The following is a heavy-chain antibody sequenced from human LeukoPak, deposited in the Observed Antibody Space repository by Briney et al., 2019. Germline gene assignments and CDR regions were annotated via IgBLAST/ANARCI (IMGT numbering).Heavy chain of an antibody. Sequence: SETLSLTCAVYGGSFSGYYWSWIRQPPGKRLEWIGEINHSGSTNYNPSLKSRVTISVDTSKNQFSLKLSSVTAADTAVYYCARVRYSYAYYFDYWGQGTLVTVSS. V-gene: IGHV4-34*01. CDR2: INHSGST. D-gene: IGHD5-18*01. CDR3: ARVRYSYAYYFDY. J-gene: IGHJ4*02. CDR1: GGSFSGYY.